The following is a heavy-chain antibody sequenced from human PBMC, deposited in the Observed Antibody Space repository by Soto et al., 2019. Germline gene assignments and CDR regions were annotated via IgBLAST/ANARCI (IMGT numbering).Heavy chain of an antibody. V-gene: IGHV4-39*01. D-gene: IGHD2-21*02. CDR2: IYYSGRT. CDR3: ARQRTTVVTQAYFDH. CDR1: GESISRSSYY. Sequence: SETLSLTGIVSGESISRSSYYWGWIRQPPGKGLEWIGSIYYSGRTYYNPSFKSRVTISIDTSKNQFSLKLSSVTATDTAVYYCARQRTTVVTQAYFDHWGQGALVTVSS. J-gene: IGHJ4*02.